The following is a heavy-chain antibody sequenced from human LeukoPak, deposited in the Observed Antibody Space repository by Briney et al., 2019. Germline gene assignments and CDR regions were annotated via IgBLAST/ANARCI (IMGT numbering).Heavy chain of an antibody. V-gene: IGHV4-61*02. CDR3: ARGPYYYDSSGYPYYYYMDV. CDR1: GPSPSIISYY. D-gene: IGHD3-22*01. Sequence: PSETLSLTCTLSGPSPSIISYYWSWLRQPAGKGLEWFGRTYITQSTNYNPSLKRRVTMSVDTSKYQFSLKLSSVTAADTAVYYCARGPYYYDSSGYPYYYYMDVWGKGTTVTISS. J-gene: IGHJ6*03. CDR2: TYITQST.